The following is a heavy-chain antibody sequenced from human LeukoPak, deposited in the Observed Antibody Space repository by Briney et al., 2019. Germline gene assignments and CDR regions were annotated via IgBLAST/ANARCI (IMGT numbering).Heavy chain of an antibody. CDR1: GYTFTSYG. D-gene: IGHD3-10*01. V-gene: IGHV1-18*01. CDR3: ARARAPSRGGNWFDP. Sequence: ASVKVSCKASGYTFTSYGFSWVRQAPGQGLEWMGWISAYNGDTRYAQKVQGRVTMTTDTSTSTVYMELRSLRSDDTAVYYCARARAPSRGGNWFDPWGRGTLVTVSS. CDR2: ISAYNGDT. J-gene: IGHJ5*02.